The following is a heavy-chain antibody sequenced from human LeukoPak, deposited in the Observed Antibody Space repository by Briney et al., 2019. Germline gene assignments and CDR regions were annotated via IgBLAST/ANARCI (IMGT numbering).Heavy chain of an antibody. CDR2: IYTSGST. V-gene: IGHV4-4*07. CDR1: GGPISSYY. D-gene: IGHD6-19*01. J-gene: IGHJ6*03. Sequence: SETLSLTCTVSGGPISSYYWSWIRQPAGKGLEWIGRIYTSGSTNYNPSLKSRVTMSVDTSKNQFSLKLSSVTAADTAVYYCASSRSGWYSSYYYYYMDVWGKGTTVTVSS. CDR3: ASSRSGWYSSYYYYYMDV.